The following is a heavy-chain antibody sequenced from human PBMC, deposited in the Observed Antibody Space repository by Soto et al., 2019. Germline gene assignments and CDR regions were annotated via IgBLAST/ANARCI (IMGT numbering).Heavy chain of an antibody. CDR1: GFSVTANY. D-gene: IGHD5-12*01. Sequence: DVQVVESGGGLIQPGGSLRLSCEVSGFSVTANYMSWVRQAPGKGLEWVSVIYSGGSTYYIDSVKGRFSISRDISKNTLYLQMNSLRDADTAGYYCHGYGYWGQGTLVTVSS. V-gene: IGHV3-53*01. CDR3: HGYGY. J-gene: IGHJ4*02. CDR2: IYSGGST.